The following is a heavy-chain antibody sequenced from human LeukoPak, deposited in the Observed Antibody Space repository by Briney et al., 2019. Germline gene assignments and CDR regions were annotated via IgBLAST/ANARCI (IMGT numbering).Heavy chain of an antibody. CDR3: AKGGAVSSKSITLIRGTRRYYYYMDV. Sequence: GGSLRLSCAASGFTFSSYWIHWVRQAPGKGLVWVSRINSDGSSTTYADSVKGRFTISRDNAKNTLYLQMNSLRAEDTAVYYCAKGGAVSSKSITLIRGTRRYYYYMDVWGKGTTVTVSS. CDR2: INSDGSST. D-gene: IGHD3-10*01. J-gene: IGHJ6*03. CDR1: GFTFSSYW. V-gene: IGHV3-74*01.